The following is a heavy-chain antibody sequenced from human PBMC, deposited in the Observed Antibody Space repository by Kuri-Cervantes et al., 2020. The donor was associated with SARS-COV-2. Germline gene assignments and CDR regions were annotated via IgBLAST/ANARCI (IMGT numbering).Heavy chain of an antibody. Sequence: SETLSLTCTVSGGSISSYYWSWIRQPPGKGLEWIGYIYYSGSTNYNPSLKSLVTISVDTSKNQFSLKLSSVTAADTAVYYCARVVVWSGYYFDYWGQGTLVTVSS. V-gene: IGHV4-59*01. J-gene: IGHJ4*02. CDR3: ARVVVWSGYYFDY. D-gene: IGHD3-3*01. CDR1: GGSISSYY. CDR2: IYYSGST.